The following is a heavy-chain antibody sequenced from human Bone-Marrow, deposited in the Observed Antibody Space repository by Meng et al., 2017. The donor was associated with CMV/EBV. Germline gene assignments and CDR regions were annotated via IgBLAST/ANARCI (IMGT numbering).Heavy chain of an antibody. CDR2: INHSGST. D-gene: IGHD2-2*01. CDR3: ASIVVVPAVPDYRHFDP. Sequence: ESLKISCAASGFTFSNYMSWVRQAPGKGLEWIGEINHSGSTNYNPSLKSRVTISVDTSKNQFSLKLSSVTAADTAVYHCASIVVVPAVPDYRHFDPWGQGTLVTVSS. J-gene: IGHJ5*02. CDR1: GFTFSNY. V-gene: IGHV4-34*01.